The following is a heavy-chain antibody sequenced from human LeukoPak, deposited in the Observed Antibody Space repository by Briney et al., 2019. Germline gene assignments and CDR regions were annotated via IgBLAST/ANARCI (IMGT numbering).Heavy chain of an antibody. Sequence: PGGSLRLSCAASGFTFSKNAMSWVRQAPGKGLEWVSAISGSGGSTYYADSVKGRFTISRDNSKNTLYLQMNSLRAEDTAVYYCARQQLVLDYWGQGTLVTVSS. CDR1: GFTFSKNA. CDR3: ARQQLVLDY. V-gene: IGHV3-23*01. D-gene: IGHD6-13*01. CDR2: ISGSGGST. J-gene: IGHJ4*02.